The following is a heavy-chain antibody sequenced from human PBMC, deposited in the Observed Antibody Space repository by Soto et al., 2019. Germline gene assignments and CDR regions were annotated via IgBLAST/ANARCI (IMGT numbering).Heavy chain of an antibody. CDR1: GGTFSSYT. CDR3: AKPLGYSGPPGDY. Sequence: GASVKVSCKASGGTFSSYTISWVRQAPGQGLEWMGRIIPILGIANYAQKFQGRVTITADKSTSTAYMELSSLRSEDTAVYYCAKPLGYSGPPGDYWGQGTRVTGSS. J-gene: IGHJ4*02. D-gene: IGHD5-12*01. V-gene: IGHV1-69*02. CDR2: IIPILGIA.